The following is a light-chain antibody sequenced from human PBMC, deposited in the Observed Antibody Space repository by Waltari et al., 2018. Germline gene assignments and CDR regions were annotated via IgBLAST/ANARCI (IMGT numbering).Light chain of an antibody. V-gene: IGKV1-33*01. J-gene: IGKJ1*01. CDR1: QDSSNY. CDR2: DAS. CDR3: QQYDNLPV. Sequence: DIQMTQSPSSLSASVGDRVTITCQASQDSSNYLNWYQQKPGKAPKLLIYDASNLETGVPSRFSGSGSGTDFTFTISSLQPEDIATYYCQQYDNLPVFGQGTKVEIK.